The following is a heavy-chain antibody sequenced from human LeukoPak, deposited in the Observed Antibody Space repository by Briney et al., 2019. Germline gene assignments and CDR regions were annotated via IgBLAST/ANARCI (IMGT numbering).Heavy chain of an antibody. Sequence: PGGSLRLSCAASGFTVSSNYMSWVRQAPGKGLEWVSVIYSGGSTYYADSVKGRFTISRDNSKNMLYLQMNSLRAEDTAVYYCARSSSTWGIAAAGTGYFDLWGRGTLVTVSS. V-gene: IGHV3-53*01. CDR3: ARSSSTWGIAAAGTGYFDL. CDR1: GFTVSSNY. J-gene: IGHJ2*01. D-gene: IGHD6-13*01. CDR2: IYSGGST.